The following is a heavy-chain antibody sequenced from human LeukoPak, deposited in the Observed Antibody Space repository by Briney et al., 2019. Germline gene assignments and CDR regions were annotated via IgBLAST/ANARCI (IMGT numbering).Heavy chain of an antibody. CDR1: GFSFSAYP. D-gene: IGHD6-13*01. J-gene: IGHJ5*02. CDR3: ARDLLVIAAAGT. V-gene: IGHV3-23*01. Sequence: GGSLRLSCAASGFSFSAYPMGWVRQAPGKGLQWLSGISASGDVTFHADRVKGRFAISRDNSKNTLYLQMNSLRAEDTAVYYCARDLLVIAAAGTWGQGTLVTVSS. CDR2: ISASGDVT.